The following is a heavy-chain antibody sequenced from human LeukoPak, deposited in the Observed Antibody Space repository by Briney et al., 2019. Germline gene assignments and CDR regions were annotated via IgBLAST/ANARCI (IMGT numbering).Heavy chain of an antibody. D-gene: IGHD6-13*01. CDR3: AREGVWRQQLVDYYYGMDV. CDR1: GFTFSSYW. J-gene: IGHJ6*02. CDR2: INSDGSST. V-gene: IGHV3-74*01. Sequence: GGSLRLPCAASGFTFSSYWMHWVRQAPGKGLVWVSRINSDGSSTSYADSVKGRFTISRDNAKNTLYLQMNSLRAEDTAVYYCAREGVWRQQLVDYYYGMDVWGQGTTVTVSS.